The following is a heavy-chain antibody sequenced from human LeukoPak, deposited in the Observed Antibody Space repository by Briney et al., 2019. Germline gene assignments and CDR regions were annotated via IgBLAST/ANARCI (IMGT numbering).Heavy chain of an antibody. CDR3: ARVGSSWPFDY. CDR2: IIPLFGTA. J-gene: IGHJ4*02. CDR1: GGTFSNYA. Sequence: SVKVSCKASGGTFSNYAFNWVRQAPGHGLEWMGGIIPLFGTANYAQKFQGRVTITADESTSTAYMELSSLRSEDTAVYYCARVGSSWPFDYWGQGTLVTVSS. D-gene: IGHD6-13*01. V-gene: IGHV1-69*13.